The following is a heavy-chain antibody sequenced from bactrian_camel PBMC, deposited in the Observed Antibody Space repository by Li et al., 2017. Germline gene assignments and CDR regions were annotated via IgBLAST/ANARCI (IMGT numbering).Heavy chain of an antibody. D-gene: IGHD1*01. CDR2: IDSDGRT. V-gene: IGHV3S53*01. CDR1: GYRYSTYC. Sequence: HVQLVESGGGSVQAGGSLRLSCVVSGYRYSTYCMGWFRQVPGNEREPLASIDSDGRTSVADSVKGRLTISRDNAKNTVYLLMNSLKPEDTAVYYCVKPNPDARGGFDHWGEGTQVTVS. CDR3: VKPNPDARGGFDH. J-gene: IGHJ4*01.